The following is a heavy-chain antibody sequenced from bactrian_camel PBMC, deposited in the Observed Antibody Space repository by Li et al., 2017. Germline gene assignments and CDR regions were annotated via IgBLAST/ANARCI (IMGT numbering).Heavy chain of an antibody. V-gene: IGHV3S53*01. CDR3: AADRRRHGPPSLRPGDFSH. CDR2: LASDGSS. CDR1: GYTDIYWC. J-gene: IGHJ4*01. Sequence: HVQLVESGGGSVEAGGSLRLSCAISGYTDIYWCMGWFRQAPGKEREGVASLASDGSSIYANSLKGRFSISKDNARNWLDLQMDSLEPGDTARYYRAADRRRHGPPSLRPGDFSHWGQGTQVTVS. D-gene: IGHD3*01.